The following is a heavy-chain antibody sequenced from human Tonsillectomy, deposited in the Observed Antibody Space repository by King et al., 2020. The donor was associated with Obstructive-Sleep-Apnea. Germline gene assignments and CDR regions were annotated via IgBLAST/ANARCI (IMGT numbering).Heavy chain of an antibody. CDR2: IYPSDSDT. Sequence: VQLVQSGAEVKKPGASLNISCKGSGYTFTTYWIGWVRQMPGKGLEWVGIIYPSDSDTRYSPSFQGQVAISADMSISTAYLQWSSLKASDTAIYYCARGGEYYFDYWGQGTLVTVSS. CDR3: ARGGEYYFDY. D-gene: IGHD3-16*01. V-gene: IGHV5-51*01. J-gene: IGHJ4*02. CDR1: GYTFTTYW.